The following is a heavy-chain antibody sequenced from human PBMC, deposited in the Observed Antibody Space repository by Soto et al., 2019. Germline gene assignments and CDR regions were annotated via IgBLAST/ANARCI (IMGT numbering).Heavy chain of an antibody. CDR3: ARGPWNDDMGHFDP. CDR2: IYHRGST. Sequence: QLQLQESGSGLVKPSQTLSLTCAVSGGSISSGGYSWSWIRQPPGKGLEWIGYIYHRGSTYYNPSLNSRVTISVDRSKNQFSLKLSSVTAADTAVYYCARGPWNDDMGHFDPWGQGTLVTVSS. V-gene: IGHV4-30-2*01. J-gene: IGHJ5*02. D-gene: IGHD1-1*01. CDR1: GGSISSGGYS.